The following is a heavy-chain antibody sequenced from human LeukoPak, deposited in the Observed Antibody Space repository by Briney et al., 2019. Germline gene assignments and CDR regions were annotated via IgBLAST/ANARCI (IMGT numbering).Heavy chain of an antibody. V-gene: IGHV1-2*02. Sequence: ASVKVSCKASGYTFTGYYMHWVRQAPGQGLEWMGWINPNSGSTNYAQKFQGRVTMTRDTSISTAYMELSRLRSDDTAVYYCARVLYYYGSGSYPPDYWGQGTLVTVSS. CDR1: GYTFTGYY. CDR2: INPNSGST. CDR3: ARVLYYYGSGSYPPDY. J-gene: IGHJ4*02. D-gene: IGHD3-10*01.